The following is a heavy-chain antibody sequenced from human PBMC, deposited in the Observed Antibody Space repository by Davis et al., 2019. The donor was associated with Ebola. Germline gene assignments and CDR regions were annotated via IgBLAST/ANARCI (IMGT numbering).Heavy chain of an antibody. V-gene: IGHV1-8*01. D-gene: IGHD3-16*01. J-gene: IGHJ4*02. Sequence: ASVKVSCKASGYTFTSYDINWVRQATGQGLEWMGWMNPNSGNTGYAQKFQGRVTMTRDTSISTAYMELSRLRSDDTAVYYCAREFEDWGLDIYGAHKVPDYWSQGTLVTVSS. CDR3: AREFEDWGLDIYGAHKVPDY. CDR2: MNPNSGNT. CDR1: GYTFTSYD.